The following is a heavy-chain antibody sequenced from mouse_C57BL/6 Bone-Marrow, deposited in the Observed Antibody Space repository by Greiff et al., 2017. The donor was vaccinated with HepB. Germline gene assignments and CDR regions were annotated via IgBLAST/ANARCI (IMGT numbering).Heavy chain of an antibody. D-gene: IGHD6-5*01. Sequence: EVQLQQSGGGLVQPKGSLKLSCAASGFSFNTYAMNWVRQAPGKGLEWVARIRSKSNNYATYYADSVKDRFTISRDDSESMLYLQMNNLKTEDTAMYYCVRQRAYKGLAMDYWGQGTSVTVSS. CDR3: VRQRAYKGLAMDY. J-gene: IGHJ4*01. V-gene: IGHV10-1*01. CDR2: IRSKSNNYAT. CDR1: GFSFNTYA.